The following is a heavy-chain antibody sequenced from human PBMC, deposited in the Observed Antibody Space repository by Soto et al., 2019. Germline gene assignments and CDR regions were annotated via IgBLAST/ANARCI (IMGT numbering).Heavy chain of an antibody. CDR2: ISAYNGNT. CDR1: GYTFTSYG. Sequence: QVQLVQSGAEVKKPGASVKVSCKASGYTFTSYGISWVRQAPGQGLEWMGWISAYNGNTNYAQKLQGRVTMTTDTSTSTACMELRGLRSDDTAVYYCAMWVTARALYYYCGMDVWGQGTTVTVSS. J-gene: IGHJ6*02. CDR3: AMWVTARALYYYCGMDV. D-gene: IGHD5-18*01. V-gene: IGHV1-18*01.